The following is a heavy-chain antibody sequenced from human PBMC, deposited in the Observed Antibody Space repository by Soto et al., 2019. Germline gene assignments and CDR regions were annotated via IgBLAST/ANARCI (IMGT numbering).Heavy chain of an antibody. V-gene: IGHV2-5*02. CDR2: IYWDDDK. CDR3: ALKEQWLVPRLGS. Sequence: QITLKESGPTLVKPTQTLTLTCTFSGFSLSTSGVGVGWIRQPPGKALEWLALIYWDDDKRYSPSLKSRLTITTPTANHHGVLTTTTMAPVDPATYYWALKEQWLVPRLGSWGQGTLVTVSS. D-gene: IGHD6-19*01. CDR1: GFSLSTSGVG. J-gene: IGHJ5*02.